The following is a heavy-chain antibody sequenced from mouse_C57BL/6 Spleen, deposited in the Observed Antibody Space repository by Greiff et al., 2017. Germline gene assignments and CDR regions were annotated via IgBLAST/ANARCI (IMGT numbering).Heavy chain of an antibody. CDR2: IHPNSCST. V-gene: IGHV1-64*01. CDR3: AGLYTVVPYFDY. CDR1: GYTFTSYW. J-gene: IGHJ2*01. Sequence: VQLQQPGAELVKPGASVKLSCKASGYTFTSYWMHWVKQRPGQGLEWIGMIHPNSCSTNYNEKFKSKATLTVDKSSSTAYMQLSSLTSEDSAVYYCAGLYTVVPYFDYWGQGTTLTVSS. D-gene: IGHD1-1*01.